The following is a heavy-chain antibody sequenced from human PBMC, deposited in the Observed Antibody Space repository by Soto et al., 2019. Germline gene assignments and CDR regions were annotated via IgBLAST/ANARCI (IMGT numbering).Heavy chain of an antibody. Sequence: VKVSCKVSGYTLTELSMHWVRQAPGKGLEWMGRFDPEDGETIYAQKFQGRVTMTEDTSTDTAYMELSSLRSEDTAVYYCATGVGAGAAFDIWGQGTMVTVSS. CDR3: ATGVGAGAAFDI. CDR2: FDPEDGET. D-gene: IGHD1-26*01. V-gene: IGHV1-24*01. CDR1: GYTLTELS. J-gene: IGHJ3*02.